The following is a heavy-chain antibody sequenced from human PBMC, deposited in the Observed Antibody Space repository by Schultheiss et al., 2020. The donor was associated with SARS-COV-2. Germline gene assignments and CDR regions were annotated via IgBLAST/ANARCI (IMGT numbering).Heavy chain of an antibody. CDR1: GFTFSSYG. J-gene: IGHJ6*02. V-gene: IGHV3-30*07. CDR3: ARDGAGFGLDV. Sequence: GESLKISCAASGFTFSSYGMNWVRQGPGKGLDWVTLISYDGSNKYYADSVKGRFTISRDNSKSTLSLQMNSLRAEDTAVYYCARDGAGFGLDVWGQGTTVTVSS. D-gene: IGHD3-10*01. CDR2: ISYDGSNK.